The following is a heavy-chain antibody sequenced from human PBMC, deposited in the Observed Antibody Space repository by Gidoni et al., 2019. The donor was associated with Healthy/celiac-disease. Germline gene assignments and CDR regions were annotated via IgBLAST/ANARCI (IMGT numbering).Heavy chain of an antibody. CDR1: GGSFSGYY. J-gene: IGHJ3*02. V-gene: IGHV4-34*01. D-gene: IGHD1-1*01. CDR2: INHSGST. Sequence: QVQLQQWGAGLLKPSETLSLTCAVYGGSFSGYYWSWIRQPPGKGLEWIGEINHSGSTNYNPSLKSRVTISVDTSKNQFSLKLSSVTAADTAVYYCARGRRVERRGAGVRAFDIWGQGTMVTVSS. CDR3: ARGRRVERRGAGVRAFDI.